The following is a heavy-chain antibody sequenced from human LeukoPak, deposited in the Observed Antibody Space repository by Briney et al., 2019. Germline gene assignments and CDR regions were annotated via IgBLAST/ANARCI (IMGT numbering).Heavy chain of an antibody. V-gene: IGHV4-59*01. J-gene: IGHJ4*02. CDR1: GGSTSSYN. CDR3: ARESSGSYGVDY. CDR2: ISYSVGT. Sequence: PSETLSLTCAVSGGSTSSYNWSWSREPPGRGLGWMGYISYSVGTKYNPSLKSRVTISIDTSKNQFSLKRNPVTAADTAVYYCARESSGSYGVDYWAQGTLVTVSS. D-gene: IGHD6-19*01.